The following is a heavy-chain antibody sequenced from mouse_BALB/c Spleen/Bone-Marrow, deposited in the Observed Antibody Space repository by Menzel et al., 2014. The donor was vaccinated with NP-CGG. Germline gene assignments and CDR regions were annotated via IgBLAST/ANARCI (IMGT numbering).Heavy chain of an antibody. J-gene: IGHJ1*01. CDR1: GFNIQETY. CDR3: ASYRYAWYFDV. CDR2: IDHANGNT. V-gene: IGHV14-3*02. D-gene: IGHD2-14*01. Sequence: EVQLQQSGAELVKPGASVKLSCTASGFNIQETYMHWVKQRPDQGLEWVGRIDHANGNTKYDPKLQGKATITADTSANTASLQLSSLTSEDTAVYYCASYRYAWYFDVWGAATTVTVSS.